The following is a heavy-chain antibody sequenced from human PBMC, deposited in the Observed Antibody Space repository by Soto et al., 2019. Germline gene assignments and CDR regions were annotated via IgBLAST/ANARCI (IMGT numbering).Heavy chain of an antibody. CDR3: AKDLPGSSGYGPYNDY. CDR2: ISGSGGST. CDR1: GFTLSSYA. V-gene: IGHV3-23*01. D-gene: IGHD3-22*01. J-gene: IGHJ4*02. Sequence: GGSLRLSCAASGFTLSSYAMSWVRQAPGKGLEWVSAISGSGGSTYYADSVKGRFTISRDNSKNTPYLQMNSLRAEDTAVYYCAKDLPGSSGYGPYNDYWGQGTLVTVSS.